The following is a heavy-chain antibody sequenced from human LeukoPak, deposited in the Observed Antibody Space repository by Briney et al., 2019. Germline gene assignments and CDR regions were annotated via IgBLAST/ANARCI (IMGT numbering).Heavy chain of an antibody. CDR1: GGSFSGYY. J-gene: IGHJ6*02. V-gene: IGHV4-34*01. D-gene: IGHD4-11*01. CDR3: ARGADYTGYYYYGMDV. Sequence: SETLSLTCAVYGGSFSGYYWSWIRQPPGKGLEWIGEINHSGSTNYNPSLKSRVTISVDTSKNQFSLKLSSVTAADTAVYYWARGADYTGYYYYGMDVGGQGTTVTVPS. CDR2: INHSGST.